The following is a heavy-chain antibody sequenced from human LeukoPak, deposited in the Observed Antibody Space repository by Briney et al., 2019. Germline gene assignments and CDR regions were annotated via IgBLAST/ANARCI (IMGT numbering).Heavy chain of an antibody. V-gene: IGHV4-34*01. D-gene: IGHD4-17*01. CDR2: INHSGST. J-gene: IGHJ5*02. Sequence: SETLSLTCAVYGGSFSGYYWSWIRQPPGKGLEWIGEINHSGSTNYNPSLKSRVTISVDTSKNQFSLKLSSVTAADTAVYYCASYSDYLLTWGQGTLVTVSS. CDR1: GGSFSGYY. CDR3: ASYSDYLLT.